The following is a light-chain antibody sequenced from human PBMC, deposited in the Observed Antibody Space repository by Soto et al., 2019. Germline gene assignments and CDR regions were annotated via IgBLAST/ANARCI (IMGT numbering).Light chain of an antibody. Sequence: EIVLTQSPGTLFLSLEERATLSCRASQSVSSSYLAWYQQKPGQAPRLLIYGASSRATGIPDRFSGSGSGKDFTLTISRLEPEVFAVYYCQQYGSSSWTSRQRTRWIS. CDR3: QQYGSSSWT. CDR2: GAS. CDR1: QSVSSSY. V-gene: IGKV3-20*01. J-gene: IGKJ1*01.